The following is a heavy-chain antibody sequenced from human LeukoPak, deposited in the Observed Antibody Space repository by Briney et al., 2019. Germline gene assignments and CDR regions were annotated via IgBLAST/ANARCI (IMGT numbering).Heavy chain of an antibody. CDR2: ISGSGGST. V-gene: IGHV3-23*01. J-gene: IGHJ4*02. CDR1: GFTFSSYA. D-gene: IGHD6-13*01. CDR3: AKDRGIAAAGKSFNY. Sequence: GGSLRLSCAASGFTFSSYAMSWVRQAPGKGLEWVSAISGSGGSTYYADSVKSWFTISRDNSKNTLYLQMNSLRAEDTAVYYCAKDRGIAAAGKSFNYWGQGTLVTVSS.